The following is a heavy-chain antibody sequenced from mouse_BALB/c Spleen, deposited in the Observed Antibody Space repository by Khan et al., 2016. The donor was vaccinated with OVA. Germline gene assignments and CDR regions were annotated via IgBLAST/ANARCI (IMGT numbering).Heavy chain of an antibody. D-gene: IGHD2-10*01. CDR3: ARQPYYHYNIMDY. CDR2: IWSDGST. V-gene: IGHV2-6-1*01. J-gene: IGHJ4*01. Sequence: VQLQESGPGLVAPSQSLSITCTISGFSLTNYGVHWVRQPPGKGLEWLVVIWSDGSTTYNSALKSRLTISKDNSKSQVFLKMNSLQTDDTPMYFCARQPYYHYNIMDYWGQGTSVTVSS. CDR1: GFSLTNYG.